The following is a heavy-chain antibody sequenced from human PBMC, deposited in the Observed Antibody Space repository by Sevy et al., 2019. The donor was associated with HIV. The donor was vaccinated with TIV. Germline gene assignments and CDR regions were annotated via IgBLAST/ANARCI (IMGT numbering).Heavy chain of an antibody. Sequence: GGSLRLSCAASGSTFSNAWMSWVRQAPDKGLEWVGRINSKTDGGTTDYAAPVKGRFTISRDDSKNTLYLQMNSLKTEDTAVYYCTTDPGYYYDSSGYYSPYYFDYWGQGTLVTVSS. D-gene: IGHD3-22*01. CDR3: TTDPGYYYDSSGYYSPYYFDY. CDR1: GSTFSNAW. CDR2: INSKTDGGTT. V-gene: IGHV3-15*01. J-gene: IGHJ4*02.